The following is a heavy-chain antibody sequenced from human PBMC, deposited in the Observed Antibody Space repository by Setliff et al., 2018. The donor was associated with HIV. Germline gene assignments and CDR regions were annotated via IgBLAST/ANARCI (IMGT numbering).Heavy chain of an antibody. CDR1: GGSISSSSYY. D-gene: IGHD3-10*01. V-gene: IGHV4-39*01. CDR2: IYYSGST. CDR3: ARHGLLWFGAGYNWFDP. Sequence: KPSETLSLTCTVSGGSISSSSYYWGWIRQPPGKGLEWIGSIYYSGSTYYNPSLKSRVTISVDTSKNQFSLKLSSVTAAVTAVYYCARHGLLWFGAGYNWFDPWGQGTLVTVSS. J-gene: IGHJ5*02.